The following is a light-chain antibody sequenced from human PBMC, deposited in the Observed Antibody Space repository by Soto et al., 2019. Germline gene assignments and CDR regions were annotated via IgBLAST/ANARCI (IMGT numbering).Light chain of an antibody. CDR1: QDVSGY. V-gene: IGKV1-8*01. CDR2: AAS. J-gene: IGKJ1*01. Sequence: IQMTQSPSSVSASTVDRVTITCRASQDVSGYVAWYQQKPGKPPRLLIYAASTLQTGVPSRFSGSGSGTEFTLTISSLQPDDFATYYCQQYNDYPWTFGQGTKVDIK. CDR3: QQYNDYPWT.